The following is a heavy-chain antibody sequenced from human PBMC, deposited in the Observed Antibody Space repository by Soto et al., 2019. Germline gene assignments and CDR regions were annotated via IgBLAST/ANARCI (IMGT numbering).Heavy chain of an antibody. Sequence: SVKVSCKASGGTFSSYAISWVRQAPGQGLEWMGGIIPFFGTANYAQKFQGRVTITADKSTSTAYMELSSLRSEDTAVYYCARASSIAVHVIDYWGQGTLVTVPS. CDR3: ARASSIAVHVIDY. CDR1: GGTFSSYA. D-gene: IGHD6-6*01. V-gene: IGHV1-69*06. J-gene: IGHJ4*02. CDR2: IIPFFGTA.